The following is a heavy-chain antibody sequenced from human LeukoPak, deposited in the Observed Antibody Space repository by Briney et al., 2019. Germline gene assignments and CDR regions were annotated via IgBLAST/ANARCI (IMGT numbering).Heavy chain of an antibody. D-gene: IGHD2/OR15-2a*01. Sequence: GGSLRLSCAASGFTFSSYSMNWVRQAPGKGLEWVSYISSSSSTIYYADSVKGRFTISRDNAKNTLYLQMNSQRGEDTAVYFCAKDSGNNVFDYWGQGTLVTVSS. CDR3: AKDSGNNVFDY. CDR1: GFTFSSYS. J-gene: IGHJ4*02. V-gene: IGHV3-48*01. CDR2: ISSSSSTI.